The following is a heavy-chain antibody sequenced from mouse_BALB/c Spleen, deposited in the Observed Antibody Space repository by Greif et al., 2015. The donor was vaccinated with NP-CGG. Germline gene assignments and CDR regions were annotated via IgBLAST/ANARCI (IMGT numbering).Heavy chain of an antibody. D-gene: IGHD2-4*01. V-gene: IGHV1-80*01. CDR1: GYAFSSYW. J-gene: IGHJ4*01. CDR2: IYPGDGDT. CDR3: ARSKDYDGYAMDY. Sequence: QVHVKQSGAELVRPGSSVKISCKASGYAFSSYWMNWVKQRPGQGLEWIGQIYPGDGDTNYNGKFKGKATLTADKSSSTAYMQLSSLTSEDSAVYFCARSKDYDGYAMDYWGQGTSVTVSS.